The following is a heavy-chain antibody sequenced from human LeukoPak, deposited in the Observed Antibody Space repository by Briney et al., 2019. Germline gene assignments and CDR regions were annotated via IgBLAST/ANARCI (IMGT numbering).Heavy chain of an antibody. CDR2: INHSGST. CDR1: GGSFSGYY. Sequence: SETLSLTCAVYGGSFSGYYWSWIRQPPGKGLEWIGEINHSGSTNYNPSLKSRVTISVDTSKNQFSLKLSSVTAADTAVYYCARGRQGITIFAVVTRKYFDYWGQGTLVTVSS. CDR3: ARGRQGITIFAVVTRKYFDY. J-gene: IGHJ4*02. D-gene: IGHD3-3*01. V-gene: IGHV4-34*01.